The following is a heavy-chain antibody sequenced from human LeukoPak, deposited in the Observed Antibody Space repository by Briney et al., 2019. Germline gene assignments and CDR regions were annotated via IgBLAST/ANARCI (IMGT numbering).Heavy chain of an antibody. CDR1: GYTFTGYY. D-gene: IGHD3-10*01. Sequence: GASVKVSCKASGYTFTGYYLHWMRQAPGQGLEWMGIINPSGGSTSYAQKFQGRVTMTRDTSTSTVYTELSSLRSEDTAVYYCARVASSGNDAFDIWGQGTMVTVSS. J-gene: IGHJ3*02. V-gene: IGHV1-46*01. CDR3: ARVASSGNDAFDI. CDR2: INPSGGST.